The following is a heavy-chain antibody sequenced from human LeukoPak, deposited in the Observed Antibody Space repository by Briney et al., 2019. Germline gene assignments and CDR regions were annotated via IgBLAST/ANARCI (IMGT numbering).Heavy chain of an antibody. J-gene: IGHJ3*02. D-gene: IGHD6-19*01. CDR2: ISYDGSNK. V-gene: IGHV3-30*18. CDR3: AKARQWLEPADI. Sequence: GGSLRLSCAASGFTFSSYGMHWVRQAPGKGLEWVAVISYDGSNKYYGDSVKGRFTISRDNSKNTLYLQMNSLRAEDTAVYYCAKARQWLEPADIWGQGTMVTVSS. CDR1: GFTFSSYG.